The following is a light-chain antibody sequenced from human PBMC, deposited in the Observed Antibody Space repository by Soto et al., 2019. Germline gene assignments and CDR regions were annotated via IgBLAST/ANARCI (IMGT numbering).Light chain of an antibody. V-gene: IGKV1-33*01. J-gene: IGKJ3*01. Sequence: DIQMTQSPSSLSASVGDRVTITCQASQDISHYLNWYQQKPGKAPMLLISDASNLQTGVPSRFTGSGSGTDFTFTISSLQPEDIATYYCQQFDILPLTFGPGTKVDLK. CDR1: QDISHY. CDR3: QQFDILPLT. CDR2: DAS.